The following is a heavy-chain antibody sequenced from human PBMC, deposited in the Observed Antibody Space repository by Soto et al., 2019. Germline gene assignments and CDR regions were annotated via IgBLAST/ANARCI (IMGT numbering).Heavy chain of an antibody. D-gene: IGHD3-10*01. J-gene: IGHJ5*02. Sequence: QVQLVQSGAEVKKPGASVKVSCKASGFTFSTNDINWVRQAPGQGLQWMGWMNANVDATDSPQEFKGRVTMTWNASISTAYMELSNLKSDDTAVYYCAREVVDGSSLWLDPWRQGTLVTVSS. CDR2: MNANVDAT. CDR3: AREVVDGSSLWLDP. V-gene: IGHV1-8*01. CDR1: GFTFSTND.